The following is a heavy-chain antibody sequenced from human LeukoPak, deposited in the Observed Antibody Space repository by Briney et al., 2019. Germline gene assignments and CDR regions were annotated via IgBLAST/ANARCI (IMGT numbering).Heavy chain of an antibody. J-gene: IGHJ4*02. Sequence: ASVKVSCKASGYTFTSYGISWVRQAPGQGLEWMGWISAYNGNTNYAQKLQGRVTMTTDTSTSTAYMELRSLRSDDTAVYYCARAENDILTGYFDYWGQGTLVTVSS. CDR3: ARAENDILTGYFDY. D-gene: IGHD3-9*01. CDR1: GYTFTSYG. CDR2: ISAYNGNT. V-gene: IGHV1-18*01.